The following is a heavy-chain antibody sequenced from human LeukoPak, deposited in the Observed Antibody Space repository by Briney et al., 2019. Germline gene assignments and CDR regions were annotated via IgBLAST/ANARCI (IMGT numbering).Heavy chain of an antibody. Sequence: PGGSLRLSCAASGFTFSSYSMNWVRQAPGKGLEWVSSISSSSSYIYYADSVKGRFTISRDNAKKSLYLQMNSLRAEDTAVYYCARGRYDSSGYYPIFDFWGQGTLVTVSS. CDR2: ISSSSSYI. CDR1: GFTFSSYS. V-gene: IGHV3-21*01. D-gene: IGHD3-22*01. CDR3: ARGRYDSSGYYPIFDF. J-gene: IGHJ4*02.